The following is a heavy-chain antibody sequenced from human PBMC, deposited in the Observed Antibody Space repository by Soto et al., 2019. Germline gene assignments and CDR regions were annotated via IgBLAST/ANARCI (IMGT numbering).Heavy chain of an antibody. D-gene: IGHD3-3*01. CDR3: ARKNYDFWSGYVDY. CDR2: IYYSGST. V-gene: IGHV4-39*01. CDR1: GGSISSSSYY. J-gene: IGHJ4*02. Sequence: SETLSLTCTVSGGSISSSSYYWGWIRQPPGKGLEWIGSIYYSGSTYYNPSLKSRVTISVDTSKNQFSLKLSSVTAADTAVYYCARKNYDFWSGYVDYWGQGTLVTVSS.